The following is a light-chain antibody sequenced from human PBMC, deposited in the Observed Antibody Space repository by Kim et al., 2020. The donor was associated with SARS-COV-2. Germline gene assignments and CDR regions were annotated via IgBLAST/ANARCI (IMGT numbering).Light chain of an antibody. CDR1: GSNIGSNY. J-gene: IGLJ3*02. CDR3: AAWDDSLRGPV. CDR2: RNN. Sequence: GKRVRSSCSGSGSNIGSNYVYWYQQLRGTAPKLLIYRNNQRPSGVPDRYSGSKSDTSASLAISGLRSEDESDYYCAAWDDSLRGPVFGGGTQLTVL. V-gene: IGLV1-47*01.